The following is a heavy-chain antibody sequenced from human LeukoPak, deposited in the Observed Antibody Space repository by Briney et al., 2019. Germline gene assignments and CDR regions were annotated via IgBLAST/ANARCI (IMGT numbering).Heavy chain of an antibody. CDR1: GFTFSSYA. CDR3: AKGYDSSGYYSGYFQH. Sequence: GGSLRLSCAASGFTFSSYAMSWVRQAPGKGLEWVSAISGSGGSTYYADSVKGRFTISRDNSKNTLYLQMNSLRAEDTAVYYCAKGYDSSGYYSGYFQHWGQGTLVTVSS. D-gene: IGHD3-22*01. J-gene: IGHJ1*01. V-gene: IGHV3-23*01. CDR2: ISGSGGST.